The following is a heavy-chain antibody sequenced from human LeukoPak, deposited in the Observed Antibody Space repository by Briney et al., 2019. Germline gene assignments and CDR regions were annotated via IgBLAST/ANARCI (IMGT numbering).Heavy chain of an antibody. CDR1: GGSISSSSYY. CDR3: ARVNMVRGVWFDY. D-gene: IGHD3-10*01. V-gene: IGHV4-39*07. Sequence: SETLSLTCTVSGGSISSSSYYWGWIRQPPGKGLEWIGSIYYSGSTYYNPSLQSRVTMSVDTSKNQFSLKLSSVTAADTAVYYCARVNMVRGVWFDYWGQGTLVTVSS. J-gene: IGHJ4*02. CDR2: IYYSGST.